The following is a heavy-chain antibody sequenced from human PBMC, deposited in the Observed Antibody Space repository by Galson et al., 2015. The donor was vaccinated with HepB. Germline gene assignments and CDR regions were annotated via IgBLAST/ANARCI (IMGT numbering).Heavy chain of an antibody. CDR2: IKQDGSEK. V-gene: IGHV3-7*03. CDR3: AKDPRSAKYSSSWYYFDY. D-gene: IGHD6-13*01. CDR1: GFTFSSYW. J-gene: IGHJ4*02. Sequence: SLRLSCAASGFTFSSYWMSWVRQAPGKGLEWVANIKQDGSEKYYVDSVKGRFTISRNNAKNSLYLQMNSLRAEDTAVYYCAKDPRSAKYSSSWYYFDYWGQGTLVTVSS.